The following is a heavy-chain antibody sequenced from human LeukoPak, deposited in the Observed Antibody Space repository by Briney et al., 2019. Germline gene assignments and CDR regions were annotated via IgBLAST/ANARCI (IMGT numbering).Heavy chain of an antibody. J-gene: IGHJ6*02. CDR3: ARGRAATSYYYYYGMDV. Sequence: SETLSLTCTVSGGAISSTSYHWGWIRQPPGKGLEWIGEINHSGSTNYNPSLKSRVTISVDTSKNQFSLKLSSVTAADTAVYYCARGRAATSYYYYYGMDVWGQGTTVTVSS. D-gene: IGHD6-25*01. CDR2: INHSGST. V-gene: IGHV4-39*07. CDR1: GGAISSTSYH.